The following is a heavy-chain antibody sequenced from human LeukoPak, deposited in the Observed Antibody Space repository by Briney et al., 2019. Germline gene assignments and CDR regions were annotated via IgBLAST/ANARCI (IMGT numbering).Heavy chain of an antibody. CDR1: GFTFSSYA. V-gene: IGHV3-23*01. J-gene: IGHJ6*02. D-gene: IGHD6-19*01. CDR3: AKDRIAVAGSRGYGMDV. CDR2: ISGSGGST. Sequence: GGSLRLSCAASGFTFSSYAMSWVRQAPGKGLEWVSAISGSGGSTYYADSVKGRFTISRDNSKNTLYLQMNSLRAEDTAVYYCAKDRIAVAGSRGYGMDVWGQGTTVTVSS.